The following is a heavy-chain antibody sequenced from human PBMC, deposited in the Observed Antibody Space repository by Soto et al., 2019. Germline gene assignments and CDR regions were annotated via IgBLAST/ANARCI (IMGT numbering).Heavy chain of an antibody. V-gene: IGHV2-5*02. J-gene: IGHJ4*02. CDR1: GFSLGTSGVG. Sequence: QITLKESGPTLVKPTQTLTLTCTFPGFSLGTSGVGVGWIRQPPGKALEWVVLIYWDDYKHFSPSLESRLTIIKDTSKNLVVLTMTDMDPVDTATYYCAHKGSGLYPLDYWGQGILVTVSS. D-gene: IGHD3-10*01. CDR3: AHKGSGLYPLDY. CDR2: IYWDDYK.